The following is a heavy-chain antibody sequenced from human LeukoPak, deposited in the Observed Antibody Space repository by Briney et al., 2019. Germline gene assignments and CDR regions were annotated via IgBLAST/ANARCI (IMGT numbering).Heavy chain of an antibody. CDR2: ISSSSSYI. D-gene: IGHD6-19*01. J-gene: IGHJ4*02. CDR1: GFTFSSYS. CDR3: ARAGYSSGVYYFDY. Sequence: PGGSLRLSCAASGFTFSSYSMNWVRQAPGTGLEWVSSISSSSSYIYYADSVKGRFTISRDNAKNSLYLQMNSLRAEDTAVYYCARAGYSSGVYYFDYWGQGTLVTVSS. V-gene: IGHV3-21*01.